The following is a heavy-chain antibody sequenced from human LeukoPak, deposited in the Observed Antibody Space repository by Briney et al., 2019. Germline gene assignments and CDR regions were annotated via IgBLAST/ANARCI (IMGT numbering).Heavy chain of an antibody. CDR2: INPNNGGT. J-gene: IGHJ3*02. D-gene: IGHD3-22*01. CDR1: FTSNY. CDR3: AGEDNSSGYRPFDI. V-gene: IGHV1-2*06. Sequence: FTSNYIHWVRQAPGQGLEWMGRINPNNGGTNYAQKFQGRVTMTRDMSMSTAYMELSRLRSVDTAVYYCAGEDNSSGYRPFDIWGQGTMVTVPS.